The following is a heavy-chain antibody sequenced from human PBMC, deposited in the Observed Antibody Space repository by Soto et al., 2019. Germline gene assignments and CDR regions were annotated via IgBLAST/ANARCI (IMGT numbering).Heavy chain of an antibody. D-gene: IGHD3-3*01. CDR1: GYTFTSYY. Sequence: ASVKVSCKASGYTFTSYYINWVRQATGQGLEWMGWMNPNSGNTGYAQKFQGRVTMTRNTSISTAYMELSSLRSEDTAVYYCARWDLYYDFWSGSKTYGMDVWGQGTTVTVSS. J-gene: IGHJ6*02. V-gene: IGHV1-8*02. CDR3: ARWDLYYDFWSGSKTYGMDV. CDR2: MNPNSGNT.